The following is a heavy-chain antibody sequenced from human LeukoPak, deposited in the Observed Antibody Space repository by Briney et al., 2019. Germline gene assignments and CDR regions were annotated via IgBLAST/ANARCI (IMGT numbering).Heavy chain of an antibody. CDR3: ARDRIGKYSIDY. J-gene: IGHJ4*02. CDR2: ISDNGRRT. CDR1: GFTFSTYA. D-gene: IGHD2-15*01. Sequence: QAGGSLRLSCAASGFTFSTYAMSWVRQAPGKGLEWVAFISDNGRRTYYLESVKGLFTISRDDSKNTLYLQMNSLRVEDTAVYYCARDRIGKYSIDYWGQGTLVTVSS. V-gene: IGHV3-30*04.